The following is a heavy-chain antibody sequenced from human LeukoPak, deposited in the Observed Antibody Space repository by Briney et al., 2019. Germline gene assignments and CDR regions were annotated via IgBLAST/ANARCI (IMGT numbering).Heavy chain of an antibody. CDR1: GGSISSSSYY. J-gene: IGHJ5*02. D-gene: IGHD3-9*01. V-gene: IGHV4-39*07. CDR2: IYYSGST. Sequence: SETLSLTCTVSGGSISSSSYYWGWIRQPPGKGLEWIGSIYYSGSTNYNPSLKSRVTISVDTSKNQFSLKLSSVTAADTAVYYCGRATVFGFAPGGRGPLVPVSS. CDR3: GRATVFGFAP.